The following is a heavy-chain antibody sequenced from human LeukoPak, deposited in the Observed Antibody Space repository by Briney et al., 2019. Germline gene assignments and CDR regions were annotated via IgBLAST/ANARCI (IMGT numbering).Heavy chain of an antibody. CDR3: ARVTLKNLGFEC. J-gene: IGHJ4*02. D-gene: IGHD3-16*01. V-gene: IGHV1-69*04. CDR1: GGTFSSYA. CDR2: IIPILGIA. Sequence: ASVKVSCKASGGTFSSYAISWVRQAPGQGLEWMGRIIPILGIANYAQKFQGRVTITADKSTSTAYMELSSLRSEDTAVYYCARVTLKNLGFECWGQGTLVTVSS.